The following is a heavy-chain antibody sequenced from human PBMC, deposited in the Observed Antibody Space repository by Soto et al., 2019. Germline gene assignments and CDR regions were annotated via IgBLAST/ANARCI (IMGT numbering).Heavy chain of an antibody. CDR2: ISGSGGST. V-gene: IGHV3-23*01. J-gene: IGHJ4*02. D-gene: IGHD3-16*02. Sequence: EVQLLESGGGLVQPGGSLRLSCAASGFTFSSYAMSWVRQAPGKGLEWVSAISGSGGSTYYADSVKGRFTISRDNSKNTLYLQMNSLRAEDTAVYYCARGGTYDYIWGSYRYDIDYWGQGTLVTVSS. CDR3: ARGGTYDYIWGSYRYDIDY. CDR1: GFTFSSYA.